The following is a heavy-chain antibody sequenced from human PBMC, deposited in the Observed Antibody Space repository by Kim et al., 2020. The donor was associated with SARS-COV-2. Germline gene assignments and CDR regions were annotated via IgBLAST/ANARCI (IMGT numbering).Heavy chain of an antibody. CDR2: IYYSGST. V-gene: IGHV4-39*01. J-gene: IGHJ2*01. D-gene: IGHD2-21*02. CDR1: GGSISSSSYY. Sequence: SETLSLTCTVSGGSISSSSYYWGWIRQPPGKGLEWIGSIYYSGSTYYNPSLQSRVTISVDTSKNQFSLKLRSVTAADTAVYYCARQWGGPVVTAIQADWYFDLGGRGTRVPVSS. CDR3: ARQWGGPVVTAIQADWYFDL.